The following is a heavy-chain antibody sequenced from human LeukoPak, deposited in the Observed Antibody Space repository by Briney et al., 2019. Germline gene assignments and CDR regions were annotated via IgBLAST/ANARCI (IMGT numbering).Heavy chain of an antibody. V-gene: IGHV3-66*01. Sequence: GGSLRLSCAASGFTVSSNYMSWVRQAPGKGLEWVSVIYSGGSTYYADSVEGRFTISRDNSKNTLYLQMNSLRAEDTAVYYCARESGGYSSSWYQDYWGQGTLVTVSS. D-gene: IGHD6-13*01. CDR3: ARESGGYSSSWYQDY. J-gene: IGHJ4*02. CDR1: GFTVSSNY. CDR2: IYSGGST.